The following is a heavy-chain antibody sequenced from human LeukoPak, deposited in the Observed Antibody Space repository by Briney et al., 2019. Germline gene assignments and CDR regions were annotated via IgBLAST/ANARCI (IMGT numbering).Heavy chain of an antibody. CDR2: IRYDGSNK. Sequence: GGSLRLSCAASGFTFSSYGMHWVRQAPVKGLEWVAFIRYDGSNKYYADSVKGRFTISRDNSKNTLYLQMSSLKTEDTAVYYCAKHIYGVVSIQQWGQGTLVTVSS. CDR3: AKHIYGVVSIQQ. V-gene: IGHV3-30*02. CDR1: GFTFSSYG. D-gene: IGHD3-3*01. J-gene: IGHJ1*01.